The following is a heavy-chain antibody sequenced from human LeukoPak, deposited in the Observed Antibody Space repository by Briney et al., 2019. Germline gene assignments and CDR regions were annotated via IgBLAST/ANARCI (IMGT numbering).Heavy chain of an antibody. CDR1: GGSISSGDYY. D-gene: IGHD3-3*01. CDR3: ARDLSGPNYYYYYMDV. J-gene: IGHJ6*03. V-gene: IGHV4-30-4*08. CDR2: ISYSGST. Sequence: SQTLSLTCTVSGGSISSGDYYWSWIRQPPGKGLEWIGYISYSGSTYYSPSLKSRITISVDTSKNQFSLRLTSVTAADTAVYYCARDLSGPNYYYYYMDVCGKGTPVTISS.